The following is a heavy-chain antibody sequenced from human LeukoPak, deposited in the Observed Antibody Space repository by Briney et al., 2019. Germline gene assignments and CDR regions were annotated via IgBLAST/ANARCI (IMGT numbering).Heavy chain of an antibody. CDR2: IYYSGIA. Sequence: SETLSLTCTVSGGSISSSSYYWGWIRQPPGKGLEWIGSIYYSGIAYDNPSLKSRVTMSVDTSKNQFSLKLSSVTAADTAVYYCARHYYDKSGPGWFDPWGQGTLVTVSS. D-gene: IGHD3-22*01. CDR1: GGSISSSSYY. J-gene: IGHJ5*02. V-gene: IGHV4-39*01. CDR3: ARHYYDKSGPGWFDP.